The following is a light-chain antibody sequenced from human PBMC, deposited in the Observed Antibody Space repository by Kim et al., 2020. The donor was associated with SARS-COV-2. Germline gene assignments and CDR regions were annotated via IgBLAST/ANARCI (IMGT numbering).Light chain of an antibody. CDR2: YDS. CDR3: QVWDSSSDHVV. Sequence: APGKPALINCGGNNIGSKSVHWYQQKPGQAPVLVIYYDSDRPSGIPERFSGSNSGNTATLTISRVEAGDEADYYCQVWDSSSDHVVFGGGTQLTVL. CDR1: NIGSKS. V-gene: IGLV3-21*04. J-gene: IGLJ2*01.